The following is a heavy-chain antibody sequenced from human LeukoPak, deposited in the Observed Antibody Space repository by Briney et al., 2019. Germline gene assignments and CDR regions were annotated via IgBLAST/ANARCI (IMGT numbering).Heavy chain of an antibody. J-gene: IGHJ4*02. CDR1: GFTFSSYA. D-gene: IGHD6-13*01. V-gene: IGHV3-23*01. Sequence: PGGSLRLSCAASGFTFSSYAMSWVRQAPGKGLEWVSAISGSGGSTYYADSVKGRFTISRDNSKNTLYLQMNSLRAEDTAVYYRANPSHSSWYVGYFDYWGQGTLVTVSS. CDR3: ANPSHSSWYVGYFDY. CDR2: ISGSGGST.